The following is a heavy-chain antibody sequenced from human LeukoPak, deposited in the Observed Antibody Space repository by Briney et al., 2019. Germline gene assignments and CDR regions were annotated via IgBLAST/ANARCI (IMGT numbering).Heavy chain of an antibody. Sequence: SEILSLTCTVSGGSISYYYWSWIRQPAGKGLEWIGRIYSSGDTYYNPSLNSRVTMSVDTSKNQFSLRLRSVTAADTAIYYCARDAYYYDTGAYYVTDCWGQGTLVTVSS. CDR3: ARDAYYYDTGAYYVTDC. CDR2: IYSSGDT. J-gene: IGHJ4*02. D-gene: IGHD3-22*01. CDR1: GGSISYYY. V-gene: IGHV4-4*07.